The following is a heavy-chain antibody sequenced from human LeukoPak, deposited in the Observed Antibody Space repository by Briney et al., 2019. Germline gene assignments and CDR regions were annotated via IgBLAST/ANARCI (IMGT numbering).Heavy chain of an antibody. J-gene: IGHJ6*03. CDR1: GGSFSGYY. V-gene: IGHV4-34*01. CDR2: INHSGST. Sequence: SETLSLTCAVYGGSFSGYYWSWIRQPPGKGLEWIGEINHSGSTNYNPSLKSRVTISVDTSKNQFSLKLSSVTAADTAVYYCARVTRYFVPTYYYCYYMDVWGKGTTVTVSS. CDR3: ARVTRYFVPTYYYCYYMDV. D-gene: IGHD3-9*01.